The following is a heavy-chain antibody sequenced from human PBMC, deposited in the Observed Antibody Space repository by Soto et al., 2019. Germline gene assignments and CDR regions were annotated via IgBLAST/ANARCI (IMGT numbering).Heavy chain of an antibody. J-gene: IGHJ6*02. CDR2: INHSGST. CDR3: ARSGGATQNYYYYYGMDV. V-gene: IGHV4-34*01. Sequence: ASETLSLTCAVYGGSFSGYYWSWIRQPPGKGLEWIGEINHSGSTNYNPSHKSRVTISVDTSKNQFSLKLSSVTAADTAVYYCARSGGATQNYYYYYGMDVWGQGTTVTVSS. D-gene: IGHD1-26*01. CDR1: GGSFSGYY.